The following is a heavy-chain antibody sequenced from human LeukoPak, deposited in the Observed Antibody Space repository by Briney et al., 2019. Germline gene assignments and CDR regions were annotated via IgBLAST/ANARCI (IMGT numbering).Heavy chain of an antibody. Sequence: GGSLRLSCAASGFTFNIYSMSWVRQAPGKGLEWVSTIRADGGDTYCADSVKGRFTISRDNSKNTLYLEMNNLRAEDTAVYYCARGGFTTWFDPWGQGALVIVSS. CDR2: IRADGGDT. J-gene: IGHJ5*02. CDR3: ARGGFTTWFDP. V-gene: IGHV3-23*01. D-gene: IGHD3-10*01. CDR1: GFTFNIYS.